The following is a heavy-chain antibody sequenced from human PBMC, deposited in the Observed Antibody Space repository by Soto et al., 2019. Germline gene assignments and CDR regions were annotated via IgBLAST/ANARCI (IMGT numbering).Heavy chain of an antibody. Sequence: EEQLVETGGGLIQPGGSLRLSCAVSGFTVIRDYMDWVRQAPGKGLEWVSVIYSGGTTYHADSLKGRFTISRDNSGNTLFLQMNSLRAEDTAMYYCARSTERNAFDLWGQGTMVTVSS. CDR1: GFTVIRDY. D-gene: IGHD6-25*01. V-gene: IGHV3-53*02. CDR3: ARSTERNAFDL. J-gene: IGHJ3*01. CDR2: IYSGGTT.